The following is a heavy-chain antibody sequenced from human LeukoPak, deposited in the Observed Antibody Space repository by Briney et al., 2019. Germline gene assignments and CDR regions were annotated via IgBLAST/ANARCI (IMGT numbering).Heavy chain of an antibody. Sequence: PGRPLRLSCAASGFTFSSYAMHWVRQAPGKGLEWVAVISYDGSNKYYADSVKGRFTISRDNSKNTLYLQMNSLRAEDTAVYYYANGLLSGGANYWGQGTLVTVSS. CDR3: ANGLLSGGANY. CDR2: ISYDGSNK. V-gene: IGHV3-30-3*01. D-gene: IGHD2-15*01. CDR1: GFTFSSYA. J-gene: IGHJ4*02.